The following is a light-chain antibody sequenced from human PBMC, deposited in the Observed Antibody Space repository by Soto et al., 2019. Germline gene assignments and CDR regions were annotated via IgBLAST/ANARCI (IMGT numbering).Light chain of an antibody. J-gene: IGKJ4*01. V-gene: IGKV3-11*01. CDR3: QQANSFPRT. CDR1: QSVSSY. Sequence: EIVLTQSPATLSLSPGERATLSCRASQSVSSYLAWYQQKPGQAPRLLIYDASNRATGIPARFSGSGSGTDFTLTISSLQPEDFATYYCQQANSFPRTFGGGTKVDIK. CDR2: DAS.